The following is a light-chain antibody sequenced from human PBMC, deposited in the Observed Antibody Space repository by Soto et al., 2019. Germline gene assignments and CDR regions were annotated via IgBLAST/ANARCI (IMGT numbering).Light chain of an antibody. J-gene: IGLJ1*01. V-gene: IGLV2-14*03. Sequence: QSALTQPASVSGSAGQSITISCTGTSSDVGAYLSVSWYRQHPGKAPKLIIYDISSRPSGVSNRFSASKSGNTASLTISGLQAEDEADYYCSSYTSSNTYVFGTGTKVTVL. CDR2: DIS. CDR3: SSYTSSNTYV. CDR1: SSDVGAYLS.